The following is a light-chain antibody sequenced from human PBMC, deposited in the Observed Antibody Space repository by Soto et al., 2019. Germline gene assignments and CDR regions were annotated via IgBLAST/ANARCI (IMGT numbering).Light chain of an antibody. J-gene: IGLJ1*01. CDR2: GNT. Sequence: QSAMTQPPAVSGAPGQRVTISCTGCSSNIGAGCEVHWYQHLPGKAPKLLIYGNTNRPSGVPDRFSGSKSGTSASLAITGLQAEDEADYYCQSYVSSLSASDIYGGGTKVTVL. V-gene: IGLV1-40*02. CDR3: QSYVSSLSASDI. CDR1: SSNIGAGCE.